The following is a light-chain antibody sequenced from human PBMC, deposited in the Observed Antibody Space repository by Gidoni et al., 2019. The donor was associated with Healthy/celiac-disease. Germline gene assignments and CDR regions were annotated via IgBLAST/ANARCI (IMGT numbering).Light chain of an antibody. V-gene: IGLV3-1*01. Sequence: VSVSPGQTASITCSGDKLGDKYACWYQQKPGQSPVLVIYQDSKRPSGIPERFSGSNSGNTATLTISGTQAMDEADYYCQAWDSSTVVFGGGTKLTV. CDR3: QAWDSSTVV. CDR1: KLGDKY. J-gene: IGLJ2*01. CDR2: QDS.